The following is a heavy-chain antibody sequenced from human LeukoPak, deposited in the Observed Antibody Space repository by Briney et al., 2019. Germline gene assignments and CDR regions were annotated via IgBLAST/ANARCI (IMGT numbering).Heavy chain of an antibody. V-gene: IGHV3-74*01. CDR3: ARVQGHPPNGLDI. D-gene: IGHD2-8*01. J-gene: IGHJ3*02. Sequence: GGALRLSCAASGFTFSSYWMHWVRQAPGKGLVWASRINSDGSSTSYADAVKGRFTISRDNAKNTAYLQMNSPRAEDTAVYYCARVQGHPPNGLDIWGQGTMVTVSS. CDR1: GFTFSSYW. CDR2: INSDGSST.